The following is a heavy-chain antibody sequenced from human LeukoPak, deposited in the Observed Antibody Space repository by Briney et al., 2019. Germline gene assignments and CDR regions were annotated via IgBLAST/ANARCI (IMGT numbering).Heavy chain of an antibody. CDR3: ARAGGESFDY. V-gene: IGHV4-59*01. CDR2: IYYSRST. CDR1: GGSISSYY. D-gene: IGHD3-16*01. J-gene: IGHJ4*02. Sequence: PSETLSLTCTVSGGSISSYYWSWIRQPPGKGLDWVGYIYYSRSTNYNPSLKGRVTISVDTSKNQFSLKLSSVTAADTAVYYCARAGGESFDYWGQGTLVTVSS.